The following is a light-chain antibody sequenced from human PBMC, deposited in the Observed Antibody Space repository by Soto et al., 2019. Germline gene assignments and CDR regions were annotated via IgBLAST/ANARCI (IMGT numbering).Light chain of an antibody. V-gene: IGLV2-14*01. CDR3: SSYRSSTTYV. CDR2: EVS. Sequence: QSVLTQPAYVSGSPGQSITISCTGTSSDVGGYNYVSWYQQHPGKAPKLMIYEVSHRPSGVSNRFSGSKSGNTASLTISGLQAEDEADYYCSSYRSSTTYVFGTGTKVTVL. CDR1: SSDVGGYNY. J-gene: IGLJ1*01.